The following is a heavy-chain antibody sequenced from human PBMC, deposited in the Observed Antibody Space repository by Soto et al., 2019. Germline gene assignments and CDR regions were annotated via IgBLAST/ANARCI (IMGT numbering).Heavy chain of an antibody. Sequence: GESLKISCQGSGYSFTSSWINWVRQMPGKGLEWMGRIDPTDSYTNYSPSFQGHVTISADKSISTAYLQWSSLKASDTAIYYCVRQRDLDSSGWYDWGQGTLVTVSS. CDR2: IDPTDSYT. CDR3: VRQRDLDSSGWYD. D-gene: IGHD6-19*01. J-gene: IGHJ4*02. CDR1: GYSFTSSW. V-gene: IGHV5-10-1*01.